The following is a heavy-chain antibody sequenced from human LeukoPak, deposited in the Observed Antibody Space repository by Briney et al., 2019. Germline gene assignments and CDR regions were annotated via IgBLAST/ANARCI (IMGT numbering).Heavy chain of an antibody. J-gene: IGHJ4*02. Sequence: GGSLRLSCEASGFTFSNLAMGWVRQAPGKGLEWVSVISDSGGTTYYVDSVKGRFTISRDNSRNTLYLQMNSLGVDDTAVYYCAKDARRYSGWYFFDHWGQGTLVTVSS. CDR2: ISDSGGTT. D-gene: IGHD6-19*01. CDR3: AKDARRYSGWYFFDH. CDR1: GFTFSNLA. V-gene: IGHV3-23*01.